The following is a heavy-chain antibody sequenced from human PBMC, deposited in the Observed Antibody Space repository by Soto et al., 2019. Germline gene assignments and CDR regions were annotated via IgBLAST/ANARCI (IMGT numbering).Heavy chain of an antibody. CDR3: AADLVWFGEGNGMDV. CDR2: IVVGSGNT. J-gene: IGHJ6*02. CDR1: GFTFTSSA. Sequence: QMQLVQSGPEVKKPRTSVKVSCKASGFTFTSSAMQWVRQARGQRLEWIGWIVVGSGNTNYAQKFQERVTITRDMSTSTAYMELSSLRSEDTAVYYCAADLVWFGEGNGMDVWGQGTTVTVSS. D-gene: IGHD3-10*01. V-gene: IGHV1-58*02.